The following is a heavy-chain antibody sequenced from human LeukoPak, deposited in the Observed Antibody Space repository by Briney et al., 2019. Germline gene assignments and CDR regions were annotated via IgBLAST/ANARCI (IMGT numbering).Heavy chain of an antibody. CDR1: GGSISSSSYY. CDR3: ARQGEIVVEPGATYYFDY. V-gene: IGHV4-39*01. D-gene: IGHD2-2*01. Sequence: SETLSLTCTVSGGSISSSSYYWGWIRQPPGKGLEWIGSIYYSGSTYYNPSLKGRVTISVDTSKNQFSLKLSSVTAADTAMYYCARQGEIVVEPGATYYFDYWGQGTLVTVSS. J-gene: IGHJ4*02. CDR2: IYYSGST.